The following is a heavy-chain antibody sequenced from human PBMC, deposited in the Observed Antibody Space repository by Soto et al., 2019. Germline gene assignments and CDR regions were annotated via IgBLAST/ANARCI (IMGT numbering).Heavy chain of an antibody. D-gene: IGHD1-26*01. CDR2: IIHSEST. CDR3: ARQRPTDGRWEFANYYGMDV. J-gene: IGHJ6*02. CDR1: GGSFSAYY. V-gene: IGHV4-34*12. Sequence: ASETLSLTCAVYGGSFSAYYWSGVRQPPGKGLEWIGEIIHSESTKYNPSLKSRVTISVDTSKNQFSLKLSSVTAADTAVYYCARQRPTDGRWEFANYYGMDVWGQGTPVTVSS.